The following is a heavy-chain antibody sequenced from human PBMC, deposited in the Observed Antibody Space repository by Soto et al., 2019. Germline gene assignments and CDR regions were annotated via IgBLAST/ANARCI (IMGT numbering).Heavy chain of an antibody. CDR1: GFTFSSYE. CDR3: ARDAASRSYVRLDAFDI. Sequence: PVGSLRLSCAASGFTFSSYEMNWVRQAPGKGLEWVSYISSSGSTIYYVDSVKGRFTISRDNAKNSLYLQMNSLRAEDTAVYYCARDAASRSYVRLDAFDIWGQGTMVTVSS. V-gene: IGHV3-48*03. J-gene: IGHJ3*02. CDR2: ISSSGSTI. D-gene: IGHD1-26*01.